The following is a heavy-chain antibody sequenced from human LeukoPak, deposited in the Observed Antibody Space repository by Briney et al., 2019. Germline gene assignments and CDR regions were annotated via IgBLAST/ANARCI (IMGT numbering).Heavy chain of an antibody. CDR2: INSDGSWT. D-gene: IGHD2/OR15-2a*01. Sequence: GGSLRLSCAASGNYWMHWVRQAPGKGLVWVSHINSDGSWTSYADSVKGRFTISKDNAKNTVYLQMNSLRAEDTAVYYCVSFYEAYRGRGTLVTVSS. J-gene: IGHJ4*02. CDR1: GNYW. CDR3: VSFYEAY. V-gene: IGHV3-74*01.